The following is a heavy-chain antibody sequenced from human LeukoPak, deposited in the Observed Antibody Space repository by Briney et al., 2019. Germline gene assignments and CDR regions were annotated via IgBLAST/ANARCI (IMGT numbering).Heavy chain of an antibody. CDR2: TYYRSKWYN. J-gene: IGHJ3*01. D-gene: IGHD3-22*01. CDR3: ARGGQGDGYSADEAFDF. CDR1: VDSLSVNSTA. V-gene: IGHV6-1*01. Sequence: SETLSLTCAISVDSLSVNSTAYRSVRQHRSRGLGCLGRTYYRSKWYNDYAVSVKSRITINPDTSKNQLYLQLNSMTPDDTAVYYCARGGQGDGYSADEAFDFWGQGTMVTVS.